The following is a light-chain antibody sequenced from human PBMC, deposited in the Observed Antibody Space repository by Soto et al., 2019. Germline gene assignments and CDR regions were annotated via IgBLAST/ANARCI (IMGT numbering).Light chain of an antibody. J-gene: IGKJ4*01. CDR1: QSVSSN. Sequence: IVMTQSPATLSVSPGERATLSCRASQSVSSNLAWYQQKPGQAPRLLIYGASSRATGIPDRFSGSGSGTDFTLTISRLEPEDFAVYYCQQYGSSPRTFGGGTKVDIK. V-gene: IGKV3-20*01. CDR2: GAS. CDR3: QQYGSSPRT.